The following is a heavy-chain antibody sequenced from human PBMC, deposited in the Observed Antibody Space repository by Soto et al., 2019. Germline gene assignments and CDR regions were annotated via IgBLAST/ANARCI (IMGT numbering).Heavy chain of an antibody. CDR2: IIPILGIA. V-gene: IGHV1-69*02. D-gene: IGHD1-1*01. CDR1: GGTFSSYT. Sequence: GASVKVSCKASGGTFSSYTISWVRQAPGQGLEWMGRIIPILGIANYAQKFQGRVTITADKSTSTAYMGLSSLRSEDTAVYYCARTLQQRDVLAPFDYWGQGTLVTVS. CDR3: ARTLQQRDVLAPFDY. J-gene: IGHJ4*02.